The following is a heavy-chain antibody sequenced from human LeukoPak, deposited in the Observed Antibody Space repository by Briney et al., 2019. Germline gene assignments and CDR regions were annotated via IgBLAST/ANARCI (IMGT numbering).Heavy chain of an antibody. CDR1: GFTFSSYS. CDR2: ISSSSSYI. Sequence: PGGSLRLSCAASGFTFSSYSMNWVRQAPGKGLQWVSSISSSSSYIYYADSVKGRFTISRDNAKNSLYLQMNSLRAEDTAVYYCARSKREFLDTAMDYWGQGTLVTVSS. CDR3: ARSKREFLDTAMDY. J-gene: IGHJ4*02. V-gene: IGHV3-21*01. D-gene: IGHD5-18*01.